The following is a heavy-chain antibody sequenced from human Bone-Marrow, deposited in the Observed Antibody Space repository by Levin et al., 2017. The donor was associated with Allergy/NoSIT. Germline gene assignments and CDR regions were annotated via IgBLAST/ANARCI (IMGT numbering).Heavy chain of an antibody. CDR3: ARILVPGYFDY. J-gene: IGHJ4*02. CDR1: GFTFSGFW. D-gene: IGHD2-2*03. Sequence: GGSLRLSCIGSGFTFSGFWITWVRQAPGKGLEWVAYIKHDGSVKDFADSVEGRCTISRDNAKNSVYLPIDSLRDEDTAVYYCARILVPGYFDYWGQGALVTVSP. V-gene: IGHV3-7*01. CDR2: IKHDGSVK.